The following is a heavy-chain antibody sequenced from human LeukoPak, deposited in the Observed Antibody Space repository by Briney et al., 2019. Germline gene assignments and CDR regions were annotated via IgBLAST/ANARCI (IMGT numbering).Heavy chain of an antibody. CDR3: ARLDYYDSSGYYYLDY. CDR1: GGSISSYY. D-gene: IGHD3-22*01. CDR2: IYYSGST. Sequence: SETLSLTCTVSGGSISSYYWSWIWQPPGKGLEWIGYIYYSGSTNYNPSLKSRVTISVDTSKNQFSLKLSSVTAADTAVYYCARLDYYDSSGYYYLDYWGQGTLVTVSS. J-gene: IGHJ4*02. V-gene: IGHV4-59*01.